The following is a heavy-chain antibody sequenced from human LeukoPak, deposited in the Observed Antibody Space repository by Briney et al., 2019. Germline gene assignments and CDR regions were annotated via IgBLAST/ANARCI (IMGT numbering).Heavy chain of an antibody. V-gene: IGHV4-34*01. Sequence: SETLSLTCAVYGGSFSGYYWSWIRQPPGKGLEWIGEINHSGSTNYNPSLKSRVTPSVDTSKNQFSLKLSSVTAADTAVYYCARASSSGLFDYWGQGTLVTVSS. D-gene: IGHD6-19*01. CDR3: ARASSSGLFDY. CDR2: INHSGST. J-gene: IGHJ4*02. CDR1: GGSFSGYY.